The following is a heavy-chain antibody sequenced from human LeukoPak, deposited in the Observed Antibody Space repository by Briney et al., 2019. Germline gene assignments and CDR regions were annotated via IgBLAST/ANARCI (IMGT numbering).Heavy chain of an antibody. D-gene: IGHD3-3*01. V-gene: IGHV3-21*01. CDR1: GFTFSSYS. CDR3: ASRSSGYYIDYYYYMDV. J-gene: IGHJ6*03. Sequence: GGSLRLSCAASGFTFSSYSMNWVRQAPGKGLEWVSSISSSSSYIYYADSVKGRFTISRDNAKNSLYLQMSSLRAEDTAVYYCASRSSGYYIDYYYYMDVWGKGTTVTVSS. CDR2: ISSSSSYI.